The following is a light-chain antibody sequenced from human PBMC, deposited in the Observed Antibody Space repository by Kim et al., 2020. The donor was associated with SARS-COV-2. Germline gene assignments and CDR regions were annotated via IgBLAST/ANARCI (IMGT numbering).Light chain of an antibody. Sequence: EVVMTQSPATLSVSPGEGATLSCRASQFVSDNLAWYQKKPGQPPRRLIYAASVRATGIPARFSGNVSGTEFTLTIASLQSEDFAVYYCQRYKTWPRSFGGGAQVYI. V-gene: IGKV3-15*01. CDR2: AAS. CDR3: QRYKTWPRS. CDR1: QFVSDN. J-gene: IGKJ4*01.